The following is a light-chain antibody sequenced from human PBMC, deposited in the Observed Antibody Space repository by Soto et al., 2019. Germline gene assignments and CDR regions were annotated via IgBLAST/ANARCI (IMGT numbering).Light chain of an antibody. Sequence: EIVMTQSPATLSVSPGEIATLSFSASQSVISNLALYQQKPGQAPSLLIYGASTRATGVPDRFSGTGSGTEFTPTISSLKSEDYAVYYCQQYKSWPPITFGQGTRLEI. J-gene: IGKJ5*01. CDR1: QSVISN. CDR2: GAS. V-gene: IGKV3-15*01. CDR3: QQYKSWPPIT.